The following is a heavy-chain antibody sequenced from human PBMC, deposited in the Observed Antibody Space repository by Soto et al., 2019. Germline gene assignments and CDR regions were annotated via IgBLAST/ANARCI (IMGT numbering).Heavy chain of an antibody. CDR1: GCSISSGGFY. V-gene: IGHV4-31*03. CDR3: ARDYGSRFDP. CDR2: IYYSGST. D-gene: IGHD3-10*01. Sequence: TLSLTCTVSGCSISSGGFYWSWLRQHPGKGLEWIAYIYYSGSTYYNPSLKSRVTISVDTYKNQFSLKLSSVTAADTAVYYCARDYGSRFDPWGQGTLVTV. J-gene: IGHJ5*02.